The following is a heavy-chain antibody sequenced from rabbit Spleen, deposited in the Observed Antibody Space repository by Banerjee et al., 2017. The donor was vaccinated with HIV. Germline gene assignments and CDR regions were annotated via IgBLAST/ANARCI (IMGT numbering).Heavy chain of an antibody. V-gene: IGHV1S40*01. CDR1: GFSFSYSHY. CDR2: IYGGRSGTT. CDR3: ARKANDGYYQYNL. J-gene: IGHJ4*01. D-gene: IGHD1-1*01. Sequence: QSLEESGGDLVKPGASLTLTCTASGFSFSYSHYMCWGRQAPGKGLEWIACIYGGRSGTTYYTSWAKGRFTISKTSPTTVTLEMTSLTAADTATYFFARKANDGYYQYNLWGQGTLGTVS.